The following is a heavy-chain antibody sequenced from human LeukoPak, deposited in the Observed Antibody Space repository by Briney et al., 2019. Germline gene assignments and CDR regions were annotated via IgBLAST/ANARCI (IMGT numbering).Heavy chain of an antibody. CDR1: GGSISSGDHY. J-gene: IGHJ6*03. V-gene: IGHV4-30-4*08. CDR3: ARFLYYYDSSGYYYYYYMDV. Sequence: SETLSLTCTVSGGSISSGDHYWSWIRQPPGKGLEWIGYIYYSGSTYYNPSLKSRVTISVDTSKNQFSLKLSSVTAADTAVYYCARFLYYYDSSGYYYYYYMDVWGKGTTVTVSS. CDR2: IYYSGST. D-gene: IGHD3-22*01.